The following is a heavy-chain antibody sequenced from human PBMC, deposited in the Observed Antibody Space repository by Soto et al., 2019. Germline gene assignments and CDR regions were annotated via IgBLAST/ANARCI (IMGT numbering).Heavy chain of an antibody. CDR2: IYYSGST. CDR3: ARLWYSSSSFRRRSIWFDP. V-gene: IGHV4-39*07. CDR1: GGSISSSSYY. J-gene: IGHJ5*02. Sequence: SETLSLTCTVSGGSISSSSYYWGWIRQPPGKGLEWIGSIYYSGSTNYNPSLKSRVTISVDTSKNQFSLKLSSVTAADTAVYYCARLWYSSSSFRRRSIWFDPWGQGTLVTVSS. D-gene: IGHD6-6*01.